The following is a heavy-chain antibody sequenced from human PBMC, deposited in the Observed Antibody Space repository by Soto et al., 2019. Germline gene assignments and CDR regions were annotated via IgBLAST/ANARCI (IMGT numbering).Heavy chain of an antibody. CDR1: GYTFTAYY. D-gene: IGHD3-22*01. CDR2: TNSNSGVT. V-gene: IGHV1-2*02. J-gene: IGHJ5*02. CDR3: ARGDFDRSGNYNAGWFAP. Sequence: QVQLVQSGAEVKKPGASVKVSCKASGYTFTAYYMHWLRQAPGQGLEWMGWTNSNSGVTNYAQRFQGRVTVTNDTSISTTYMELSSLGSDDTAVYYCARGDFDRSGNYNAGWFAPWGQGTLVTVSS.